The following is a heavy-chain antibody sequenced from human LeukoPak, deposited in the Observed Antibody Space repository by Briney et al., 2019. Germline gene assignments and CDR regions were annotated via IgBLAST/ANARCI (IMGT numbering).Heavy chain of an antibody. V-gene: IGHV3-7*03. J-gene: IGHJ4*02. CDR3: ARDFPVDY. CDR1: GFTCSSNW. Sequence: PGGSRRLSCAASGFTCSSNWMSWVRQAPGKGLEWVASIKQDGSEKYYVDSVKGRFTISRDNAKNSLYLQMSSLGAEDTAVYYCARDFPVDYWGQGTPVTVSS. CDR2: IKQDGSEK.